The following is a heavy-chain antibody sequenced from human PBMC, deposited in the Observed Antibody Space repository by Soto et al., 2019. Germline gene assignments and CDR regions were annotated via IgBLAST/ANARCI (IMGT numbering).Heavy chain of an antibody. V-gene: IGHV1-18*01. J-gene: IGHJ6*02. D-gene: IGHD3-10*01. CDR2: ISAYNGNT. CDR1: GYTFSNDG. CDR3: ARGGPTSADYYYGMDV. Sequence: QVQLVQSGAEVRRPGASVKVSCQASGYTFSNDGINWVRQAPGQGLEWMGWISAYNGNTEYAQNFQGRVTMTTDTSTSTAYMELRSLRSDDTAVYSCARGGPTSADYYYGMDVWGLGTTVTVSS.